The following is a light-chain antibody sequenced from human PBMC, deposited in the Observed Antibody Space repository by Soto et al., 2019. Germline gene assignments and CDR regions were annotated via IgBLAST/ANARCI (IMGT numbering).Light chain of an antibody. Sequence: DIQMTQSPSSLSASVGDRVTITCRAGQDIRNDLHWYQQKPGKAPKRLIYAAFSLQSGVPSRLSGSGSGTEFTLTISSLQPEDFATYYCLQYNSYWTFGQGTKVDIK. J-gene: IGKJ1*01. CDR2: AAF. CDR1: QDIRND. V-gene: IGKV1-17*01. CDR3: LQYNSYWT.